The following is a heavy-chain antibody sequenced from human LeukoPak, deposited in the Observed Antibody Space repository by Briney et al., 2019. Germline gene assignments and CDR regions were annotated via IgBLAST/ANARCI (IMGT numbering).Heavy chain of an antibody. J-gene: IGHJ5*02. Sequence: ASVKVSCKASGYTFTNYFMHWVRQAPGQGLEWMGIINPRGGSTGYAQKFRGRITMTTDMTTRTVYMELSSLESEDTAVYYCARRDCVGDCYSNWFDPWGQGTLVTVSS. V-gene: IGHV1-46*01. D-gene: IGHD2-21*02. CDR2: INPRGGST. CDR1: GYTFTNYF. CDR3: ARRDCVGDCYSNWFDP.